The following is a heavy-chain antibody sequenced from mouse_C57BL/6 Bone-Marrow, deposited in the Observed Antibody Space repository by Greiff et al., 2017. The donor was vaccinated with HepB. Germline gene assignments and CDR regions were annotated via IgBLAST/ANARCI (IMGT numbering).Heavy chain of an antibody. CDR2: IDPENGDT. Sequence: EVQVVESGAELVRPGASVKLSCTASGFNIKDDYMHWVKQRPEQGLEWIGWIDPENGDTEYASKFQGKATITADTSSNTAYLQLSSLTSEDTAVYYCTTYYYGSSPDYWGQDTTLTVSS. CDR1: GFNIKDDY. V-gene: IGHV14-4*01. D-gene: IGHD1-1*01. J-gene: IGHJ2*01. CDR3: TTYYYGSSPDY.